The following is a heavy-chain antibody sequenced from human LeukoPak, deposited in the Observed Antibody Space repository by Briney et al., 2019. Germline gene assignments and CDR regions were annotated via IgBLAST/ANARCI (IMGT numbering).Heavy chain of an antibody. CDR3: ARGRGYSGYRYYYYYMDV. D-gene: IGHD5-12*01. V-gene: IGHV4-34*01. CDR1: GGSFSGYY. Sequence: KTSETLSLTCAVYGGSFSGYYWSWIRQPPGKGLEWIGEINHSGSTNYNPSLKSRVTISVDTSKNQFSLKLSSVTAADTAVYYCARGRGYSGYRYYYYYMDVWGKGPRSPSP. CDR2: INHSGST. J-gene: IGHJ6*03.